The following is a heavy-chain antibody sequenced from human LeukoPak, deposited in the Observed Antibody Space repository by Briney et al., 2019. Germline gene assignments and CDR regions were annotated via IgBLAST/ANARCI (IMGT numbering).Heavy chain of an antibody. CDR1: GYTFTGYY. D-gene: IGHD3-10*01. CDR3: ARDAWEVLLWFGEFSP. Sequence: ASVRVSCTASGYTFTGYYMHWVRQAPGQGLEWMGWISGYNGKTNYAQKLQGRVTMTTDTSTSTAYMELRSLRSDDTAVYYCARDAWEVLLWFGEFSPWGQGTLVTVSS. J-gene: IGHJ5*02. CDR2: ISGYNGKT. V-gene: IGHV1-18*04.